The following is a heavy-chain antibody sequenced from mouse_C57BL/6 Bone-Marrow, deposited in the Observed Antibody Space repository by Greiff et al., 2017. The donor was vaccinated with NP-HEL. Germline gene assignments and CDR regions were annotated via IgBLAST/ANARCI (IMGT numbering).Heavy chain of an antibody. CDR1: GFTFTDYY. CDR3: ARRYDYDRSYAMDY. D-gene: IGHD2-4*01. J-gene: IGHJ4*01. V-gene: IGHV7-3*01. CDR2: LRNKANGYTT. Sequence: EVKVVESGGGLVQPGGSLSLSCAASGFTFTDYYMSWVRQPPGKALEWLGFLRNKANGYTTEYSASVKGPFTIARDNSQSILYLQMNALRAEDSATYYCARRYDYDRSYAMDYWGQGTSVTVSS.